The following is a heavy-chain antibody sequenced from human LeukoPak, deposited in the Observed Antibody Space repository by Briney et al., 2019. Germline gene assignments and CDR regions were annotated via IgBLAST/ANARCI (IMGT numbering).Heavy chain of an antibody. CDR3: ASRSTTAFHY. CDR1: GGSISSGDYY. V-gene: IGHV4-30-4*01. CDR2: IYYSGST. J-gene: IGHJ4*02. D-gene: IGHD5/OR15-5a*01. Sequence: SETLSLTCTVSGGSISSGDYYWSWICQPPGKGLEWIGYIYYSGSTYYNPSLKSRVTISLDTSKNQFSLKLSSVTAADTAVYYCASRSTTAFHYWGQGTLVTVSS.